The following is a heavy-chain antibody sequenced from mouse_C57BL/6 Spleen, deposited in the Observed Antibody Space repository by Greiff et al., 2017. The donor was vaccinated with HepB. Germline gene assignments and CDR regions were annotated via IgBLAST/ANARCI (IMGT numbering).Heavy chain of an antibody. V-gene: IGHV1-39*01. CDR3: ARSGFITTVVAPFDY. Sequence: EVQGVESGPELVKPGASVKISCKASGYSFTDYNMNWVKQRNGKSLEWIGVINPNYGTTSYNQKFKGKATLTVDQSSSTAYMQLNSLTSEDSAVYYCARSGFITTVVAPFDYWGQGTTLTVSS. D-gene: IGHD1-1*01. J-gene: IGHJ2*01. CDR1: GYSFTDYN. CDR2: INPNYGTT.